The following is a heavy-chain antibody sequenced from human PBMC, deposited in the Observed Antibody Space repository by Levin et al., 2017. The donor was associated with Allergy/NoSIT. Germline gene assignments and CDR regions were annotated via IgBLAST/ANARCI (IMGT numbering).Heavy chain of an antibody. J-gene: IGHJ4*02. CDR2: IKSNTDGGTT. CDR3: TPITAAGFDY. D-gene: IGHD6-25*01. Sequence: GESLKISCAASGFTFSNAWMSWVRQAPGKGLEWVGRIKSNTDGGTTDYAAPVKGRFTISRDDSKNTLYLQMNSLKTEDTAVYYCTPITAAGFDYWGQGTLVTVSS. V-gene: IGHV3-15*01. CDR1: GFTFSNAW.